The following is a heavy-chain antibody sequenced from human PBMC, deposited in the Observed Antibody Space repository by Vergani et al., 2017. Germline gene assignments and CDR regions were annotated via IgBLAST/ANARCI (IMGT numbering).Heavy chain of an antibody. CDR1: GFTFSSYE. Sequence: EVQMVESGGGLVQPGGSLRLSCAASGFTFSSYEMNWVRQAPGKGLEWVSYISSSGSTIYYADSVKGRFTISRDNAKNSLYLQMNSLRAEDTAVYYCARVVEGLAKKGYCTNGVCSGPFDYWGQGTLVTVSS. V-gene: IGHV3-48*03. CDR3: ARVVEGLAKKGYCTNGVCSGPFDY. J-gene: IGHJ4*02. D-gene: IGHD2-8*01. CDR2: ISSSGSTI.